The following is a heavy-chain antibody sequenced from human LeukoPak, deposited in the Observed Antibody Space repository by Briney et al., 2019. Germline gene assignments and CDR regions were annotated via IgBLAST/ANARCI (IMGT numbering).Heavy chain of an antibody. CDR3: AKDPNPLYDLWSGYK. Sequence: GGSLRLSCAASGFTLPGYTMTWLRKAPGKGLEWVSIIGGRDDRTYYADFVKGRFTISRDTSKNILYLQMNNLRAEDTAVYYCAKDPNPLYDLWSGYKWGQGTLVTVSS. V-gene: IGHV3-23*01. D-gene: IGHD3-3*01. CDR2: IGGRDDRT. J-gene: IGHJ4*02. CDR1: GFTLPGYT.